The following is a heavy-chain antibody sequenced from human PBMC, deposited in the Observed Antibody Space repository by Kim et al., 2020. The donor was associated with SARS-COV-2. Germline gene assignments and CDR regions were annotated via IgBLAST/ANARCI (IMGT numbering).Heavy chain of an antibody. J-gene: IGHJ4*02. V-gene: IGHV3-33*01. CDR2: IWYDGSNK. CDR1: GFTFSSYG. D-gene: IGHD5-12*01. CDR3: ARGRSGYSGYDYAPDY. Sequence: GGSLRLSCAASGFTFSSYGMHWVRQAPGKGLEWVAVIWYDGSNKYYADSVKGRFTISRDNSKNTLYLQMNSLRAEDTAVYYCARGRSGYSGYDYAPDYWGQGTLVTVSS.